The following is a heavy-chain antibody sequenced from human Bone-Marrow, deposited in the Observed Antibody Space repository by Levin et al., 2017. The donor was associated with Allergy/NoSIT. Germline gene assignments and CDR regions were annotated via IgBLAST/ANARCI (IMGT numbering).Heavy chain of an antibody. D-gene: IGHD2-2*03. CDR3: ARVSGFCSSTSCYFFHGLANWFDP. CDR2: INPNSGGT. V-gene: IGHV1-2*06. J-gene: IGHJ5*02. CDR1: GYTFTGYY. Sequence: ASVKVSCKASGYTFTGYYMHWVRQAPGQGLEWMGRINPNSGGTNYAQKFQGRVTMTRDTSISTAYMELSRLRSDDTAVYYCARVSGFCSSTSCYFFHGLANWFDPWGQGTLVTVSS.